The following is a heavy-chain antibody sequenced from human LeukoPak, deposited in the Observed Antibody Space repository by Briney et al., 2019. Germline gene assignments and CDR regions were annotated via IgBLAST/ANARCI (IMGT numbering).Heavy chain of an antibody. CDR2: IQYDGSNE. J-gene: IGHJ4*02. D-gene: IGHD5-18*01. CDR3: ARRGYSYGTDY. Sequence: GGSLRLSCAASRFTFSSYGMHWVRQAPGKGLEWVAYIQYDGSNEQYADSVKGRFSISRDSSKNILYLQMNSLRAEDTAVYYCARRGYSYGTDYWGQGTLVTVSS. V-gene: IGHV3-30*19. CDR1: RFTFSSYG.